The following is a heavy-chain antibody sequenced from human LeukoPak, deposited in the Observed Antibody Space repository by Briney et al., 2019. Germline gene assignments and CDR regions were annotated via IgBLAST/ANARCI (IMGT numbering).Heavy chain of an antibody. Sequence: SETLSLTCTVSGGSISSSSYYWGWIRQPPGKGLEWIGSIYYSGSTYYNPSLKGRVTISVDTSKNQFSLKLSSVTAADTAVYYCAKRHFGELSPFDYWGQGTLVTVSS. D-gene: IGHD3-10*01. CDR1: GGSISSSSYY. CDR2: IYYSGST. V-gene: IGHV4-39*01. CDR3: AKRHFGELSPFDY. J-gene: IGHJ4*02.